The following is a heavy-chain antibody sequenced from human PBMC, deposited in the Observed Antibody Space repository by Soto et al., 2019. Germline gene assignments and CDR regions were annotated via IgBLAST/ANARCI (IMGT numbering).Heavy chain of an antibody. J-gene: IGHJ6*02. D-gene: IGHD3-10*01. CDR2: IIPIFGTA. V-gene: IGHV1-69*13. CDR1: GGTFSSYA. CDR3: ARDKVRGVIKGYYYYGMDV. Sequence: SVKVSCKASGGTFSSYAISWVRQAPGQGLEWMGGIIPIFGTANYAQKFQGRVTITADESTSTAYMELSSLRSEDTAVYYCARDKVRGVIKGYYYYGMDVWGQGTTVTVSS.